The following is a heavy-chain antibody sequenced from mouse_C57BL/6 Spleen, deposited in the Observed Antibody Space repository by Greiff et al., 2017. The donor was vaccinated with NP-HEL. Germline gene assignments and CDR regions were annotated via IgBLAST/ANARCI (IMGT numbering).Heavy chain of an antibody. D-gene: IGHD1-1*01. CDR2: IYPRDGST. CDR3: AAGDYYGSSWFAY. Sequence: VKLVESGPELVKPGASVKLSCKASGYTFTSYDINWVKQRPGQGLEWIGWIYPRDGSTKYNEKFKGKATLTVDTSSSTAYMELHSLTSEDSAVYFCAAGDYYGSSWFAYWGQGTLVTVSA. V-gene: IGHV1-85*01. CDR1: GYTFTSYD. J-gene: IGHJ3*01.